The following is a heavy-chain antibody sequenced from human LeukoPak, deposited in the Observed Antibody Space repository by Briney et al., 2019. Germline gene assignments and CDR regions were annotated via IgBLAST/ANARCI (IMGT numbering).Heavy chain of an antibody. D-gene: IGHD3-10*01. V-gene: IGHV1-69*04. CDR2: IIPIFGIA. Sequence: ASVKASCKASGGTFSSYAISWVRQAPGQGLEWMGRIIPIFGIANYAQKFQGRVTITADKSTSTAYMELSSLRSEDTAVYYCARVGPSIDYYGSGSGVLYYYYYGMDVWGQGTTVTVSS. CDR3: ARVGPSIDYYGSGSGVLYYYYYGMDV. CDR1: GGTFSSYA. J-gene: IGHJ6*02.